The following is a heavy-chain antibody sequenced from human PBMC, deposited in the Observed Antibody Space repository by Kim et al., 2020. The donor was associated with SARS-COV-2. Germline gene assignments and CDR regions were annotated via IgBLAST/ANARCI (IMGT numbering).Heavy chain of an antibody. D-gene: IGHD3-9*01. J-gene: IGHJ6*02. CDR3: ARGLGYYSSSGSSGPVLRYFDWLPNKFLHGMDV. Sequence: SETLSLTCTVSGGSISSGSYYWSWIRQPAGKGLEWIGRIYTSGSTNYNPSLKSRVTISVDTSKNQFSLKLSSVTAADTAVYYCARGLGYYSSSGSSGPVLRYFDWLPNKFLHGMDVWGQGSTVTVSS. V-gene: IGHV4-61*02. CDR2: IYTSGST. CDR1: GGSISSGSYY.